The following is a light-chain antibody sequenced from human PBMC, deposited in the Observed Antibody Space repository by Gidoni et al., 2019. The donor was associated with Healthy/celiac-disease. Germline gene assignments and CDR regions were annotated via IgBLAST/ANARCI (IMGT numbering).Light chain of an antibody. Sequence: DIHMTQSPSTLSASVGDRVTITCRASQSVSSWLAWYQQKPGKAPKLLIYKASTLESGVPSRFSGSGSGTEFTLTISGLQPDDFASYYCQQYNSYSTFGQGTKVEIK. CDR3: QQYNSYST. CDR1: QSVSSW. J-gene: IGKJ1*01. V-gene: IGKV1-5*03. CDR2: KAS.